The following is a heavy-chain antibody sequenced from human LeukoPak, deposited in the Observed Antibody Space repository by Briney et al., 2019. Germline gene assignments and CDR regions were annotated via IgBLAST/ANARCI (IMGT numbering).Heavy chain of an antibody. CDR3: ARGPPYYDFWSGFRGWFDP. CDR2: INHSGST. Sequence: SETLSLTCAVYGGSFSGYYWSWIRQPPGKGLEWIGEINHSGSTNYNPSLKSRVTISVDTSKNQFSLKLSSVTAADTAVYYCARGPPYYDFWSGFRGWFDPWGQGTLVTVSS. V-gene: IGHV4-34*01. J-gene: IGHJ5*02. CDR1: GGSFSGYY. D-gene: IGHD3-3*01.